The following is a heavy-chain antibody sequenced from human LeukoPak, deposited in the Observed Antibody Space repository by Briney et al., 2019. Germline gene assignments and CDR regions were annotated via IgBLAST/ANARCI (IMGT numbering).Heavy chain of an antibody. J-gene: IGHJ4*02. D-gene: IGHD6-19*01. CDR1: GGSLSGFF. Sequence: SETLSLTCTVSGGSLSGFFWSWIRQPPGQGLEWIGYIYGSGSTDYNPSLKSRVTISEDTSNNQFSLKLNFVTAADTAVYYCTRVYSSGWPFDYWGQGTLVTVAS. CDR2: IYGSGST. V-gene: IGHV4-4*08. CDR3: TRVYSSGWPFDY.